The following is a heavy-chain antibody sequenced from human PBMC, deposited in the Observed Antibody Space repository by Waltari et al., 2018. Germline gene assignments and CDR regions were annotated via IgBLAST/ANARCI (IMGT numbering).Heavy chain of an antibody. Sequence: QVQLVQSGAEVKKPGSSVKVSCKASGGTFSSYAISWVRPAPGQGLEWMGGIIPIFGTANYAQKFQGRVTITADESTSTAYMELSSLRSEDTAVYYCARDPPLTRGVRGIDGMDVWGQGTTVTVSS. CDR2: IIPIFGTA. D-gene: IGHD3-10*01. V-gene: IGHV1-69*01. J-gene: IGHJ6*02. CDR3: ARDPPLTRGVRGIDGMDV. CDR1: GGTFSSYA.